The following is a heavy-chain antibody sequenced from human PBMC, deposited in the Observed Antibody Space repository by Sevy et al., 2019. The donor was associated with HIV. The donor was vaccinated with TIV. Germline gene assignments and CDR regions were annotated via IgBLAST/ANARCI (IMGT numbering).Heavy chain of an antibody. CDR3: AKDRTGRSYYDSSGYYYDYFDY. V-gene: IGHV3-30*18. Sequence: GGSLRLSCAASGFTFSSYGMHWVRQAPGKGLEWVAVISYDGSNKYYADSVKGRVAISRDNSKNTLYLQMNSLRAEDTAVYYCAKDRTGRSYYDSSGYYYDYFDYWGQGTLVTVSS. D-gene: IGHD3-22*01. J-gene: IGHJ4*02. CDR1: GFTFSSYG. CDR2: ISYDGSNK.